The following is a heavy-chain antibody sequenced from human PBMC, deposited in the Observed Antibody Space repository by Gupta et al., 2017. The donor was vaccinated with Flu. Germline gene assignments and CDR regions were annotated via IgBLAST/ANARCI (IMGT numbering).Heavy chain of an antibody. CDR2: IYHSGST. CDR1: GYSISSGYY. J-gene: IGHJ4*02. CDR3: ARGFDYDSSGHYYFDY. D-gene: IGHD3-22*01. V-gene: IGHV4-38-2*01. Sequence: QVQLQESGPGLVKPSETLSLTCAVSGYSISSGYYWGWIRQPPGKGLEWIGSIYHSGSTYYNPSLKSRVTISVDTSKNQFSLKLSSVTAADTAVYYCARGFDYDSSGHYYFDYWGQGTLVTVSS.